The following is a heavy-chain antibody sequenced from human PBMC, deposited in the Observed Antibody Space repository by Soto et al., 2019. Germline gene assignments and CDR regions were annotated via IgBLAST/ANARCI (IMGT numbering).Heavy chain of an antibody. CDR2: IYYIENT. CDR3: ARLRVPNYYFDL. J-gene: IGHJ4*02. CDR1: DGSITSNNYY. D-gene: IGHD1-7*01. V-gene: IGHV4-39*01. Sequence: SETLSLTCTVSDGSITSNNYYWGWIRQPPGKGLEWIGNIYYIENTFYNASLKSRLTISVDTSKNQFSLKLSSVTAADTAVYYCARLRVPNYYFDLWGQGALVTVS.